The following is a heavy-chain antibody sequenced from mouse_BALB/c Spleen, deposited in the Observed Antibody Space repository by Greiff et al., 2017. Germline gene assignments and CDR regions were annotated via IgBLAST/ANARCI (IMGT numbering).Heavy chain of an antibody. CDR2: IWAGGST. CDR3: ARDPGRFAY. Sequence: VQGVESGPGLVAPSQSLSITCTVSGFSLTSYGVHWVRQPPGKGLEWLGVIWAGGSTNYNSALMSRLSISKDNSKSQVFLKMNSLQTDDTAMYYCARDPGRFAYWGQGTLVTVSA. V-gene: IGHV2-9*02. CDR1: GFSLTSYG. J-gene: IGHJ3*01.